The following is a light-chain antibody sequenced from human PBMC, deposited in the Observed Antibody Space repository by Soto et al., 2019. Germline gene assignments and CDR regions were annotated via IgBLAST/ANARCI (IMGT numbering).Light chain of an antibody. V-gene: IGKV1-5*01. CDR1: QSISSW. CDR2: DAS. Sequence: DIQMTQSPSTLSASVGDRVTITCRASQSISSWLAWYQQKPGKAPKLLIYDASSLETGVPSRFSGSGSGTEFTLTISSLQPDDFATYYCQQCNSYWTFGQGTKVEIK. J-gene: IGKJ1*01. CDR3: QQCNSYWT.